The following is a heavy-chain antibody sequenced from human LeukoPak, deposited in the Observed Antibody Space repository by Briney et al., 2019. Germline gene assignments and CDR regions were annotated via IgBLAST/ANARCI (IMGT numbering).Heavy chain of an antibody. Sequence: GGSLRLSCAASGFTFSSYNMNWVRQAPGKGLEWVAVIWYDGSNKYYADSVKGRFTISRDNSENTLFLQMNSLRAEDTAVYYCARDKEKTLDYWGQGTLVTVSS. J-gene: IGHJ4*02. CDR2: IWYDGSNK. CDR3: ARDKEKTLDY. CDR1: GFTFSSYN. V-gene: IGHV3-33*08.